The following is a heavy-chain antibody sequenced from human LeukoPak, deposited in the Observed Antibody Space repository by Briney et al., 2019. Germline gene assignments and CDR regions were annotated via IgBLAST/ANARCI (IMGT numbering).Heavy chain of an antibody. V-gene: IGHV1-18*04. CDR2: ISAYNGNT. Sequence: ASVKVSCKASGYTFSDYYLHWVRQAPGQGLEWMGWISAYNGNTNYAQKLQGRVTMTTDTSTSTAYMELRSLRSDDTAVYYCARVTTVTTAYYYYYMDVWGKGTTVTVSS. CDR3: ARVTTVTTAYYYYYMDV. CDR1: GYTFSDYY. J-gene: IGHJ6*03. D-gene: IGHD4-17*01.